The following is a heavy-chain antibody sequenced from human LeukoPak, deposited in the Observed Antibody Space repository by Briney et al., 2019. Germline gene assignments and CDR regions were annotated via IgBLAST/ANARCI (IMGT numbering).Heavy chain of an antibody. V-gene: IGHV4-4*02. Sequence: SETLSLTCAVPGGPIGSSNWWSWARQPPGKGLEWIGEIYHSGTTNYNPSLKSRVTMSVDKSKNQFSLKLSSVTAADTAIYYCATYFYGDYASYYFDFWGQGTLVTVSS. CDR1: GGPIGSSNW. CDR3: ATYFYGDYASYYFDF. D-gene: IGHD4-17*01. CDR2: IYHSGTT. J-gene: IGHJ4*02.